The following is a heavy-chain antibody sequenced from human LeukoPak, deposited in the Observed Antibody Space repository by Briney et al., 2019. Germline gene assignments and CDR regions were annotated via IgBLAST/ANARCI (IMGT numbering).Heavy chain of an antibody. D-gene: IGHD3-10*01. CDR3: AKDGVAMFRGAAQHGMDV. J-gene: IGHJ6*02. CDR2: ISGSGGST. Sequence: GGSLRLSCAASGFTFSSYALSWVRQAPGKGLEWVSAISGSGGSTYYADSVKGRFTNSRYNCRRTLYLQMNSRRAEDTAVYYCAKDGVAMFRGAAQHGMDVWGQGTTVTVSS. CDR1: GFTFSSYA. V-gene: IGHV3-23*01.